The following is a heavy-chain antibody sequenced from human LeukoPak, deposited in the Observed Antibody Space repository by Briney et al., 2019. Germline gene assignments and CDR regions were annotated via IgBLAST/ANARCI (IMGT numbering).Heavy chain of an antibody. Sequence: GGSLRLSCAASGFTFSSYAMSWVRQAPGKGLEWVSAISSSGGSTYYADSVKGRFTISRDNSKNTLYLQMNSLRAEDTAVYYCAKRGSYCSGTSCSNTFDYWGQGTLVTVSS. V-gene: IGHV3-23*01. CDR1: GFTFSSYA. CDR2: ISSSGGST. J-gene: IGHJ4*02. CDR3: AKRGSYCSGTSCSNTFDY. D-gene: IGHD2-2*01.